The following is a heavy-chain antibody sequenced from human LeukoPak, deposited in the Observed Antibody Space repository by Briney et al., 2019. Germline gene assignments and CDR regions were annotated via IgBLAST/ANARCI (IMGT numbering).Heavy chain of an antibody. Sequence: PGGSLRLSCAASGFTFSSYGMHWVRQAPGKGLEWVAVIYYDGSNTYYADSVKGRFTISRDNSKSTLFLQMNSLRAEDTAVYYCARDGAYYDILTGYSPPWELGGMDVWGQGTTVTVSS. V-gene: IGHV3-33*01. CDR2: IYYDGSNT. D-gene: IGHD3-9*01. CDR1: GFTFSSYG. CDR3: ARDGAYYDILTGYSPPWELGGMDV. J-gene: IGHJ6*02.